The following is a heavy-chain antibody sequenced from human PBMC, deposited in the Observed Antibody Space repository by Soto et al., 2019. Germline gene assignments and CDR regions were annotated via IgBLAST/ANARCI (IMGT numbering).Heavy chain of an antibody. CDR1: GYTFINYF. D-gene: IGHD1-7*01. CDR2: VHPSRGTA. J-gene: IGHJ3*01. CDR3: ARPLIGNTVDL. Sequence: QAQLLQSGAEMKKPGASVKVSCKASGYTFINYFIHWGRQAPGQGLEWIGIVHPSRGTADYEQKFKGSVTLTTDMSTRTVYMDLSNLRSEDTAVYYCARPLIGNTVDLWGQGTTVIVSS. V-gene: IGHV1-46*01.